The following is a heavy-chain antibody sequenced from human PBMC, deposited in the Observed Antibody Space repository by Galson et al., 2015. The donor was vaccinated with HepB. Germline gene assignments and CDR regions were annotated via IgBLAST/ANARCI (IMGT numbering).Heavy chain of an antibody. CDR2: IKNDGSEE. J-gene: IGHJ4*02. Sequence: SLRLSCAASGFTFSYFWMGWVRQAPGKRLEWVAKIKNDGSEEYYVDSVKGRVAISRDNAKNSLYLQMNSLRVEDTAVYFCARVRGFGLAIKGYFDYWGQGALVTVSS. CDR3: ARVRGFGLAIKGYFDY. CDR1: GFTFSYFW. V-gene: IGHV3-7*04. D-gene: IGHD3-16*01.